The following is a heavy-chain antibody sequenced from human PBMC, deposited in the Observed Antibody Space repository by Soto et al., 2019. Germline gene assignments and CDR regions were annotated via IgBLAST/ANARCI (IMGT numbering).Heavy chain of an antibody. Sequence: ASVKVSCKASGYTFTSYGISWVRQAPGQGLEWMGWISAYNGNTNYAQKLQGRVTMTTDTSTSTAYMELRSLRSDDTAVYYCARDLAPMITFGGVIIGYWGQGTLVTVSS. CDR3: ARDLAPMITFGGVIIGY. CDR1: GYTFTSYG. CDR2: ISAYNGNT. J-gene: IGHJ4*02. V-gene: IGHV1-18*04. D-gene: IGHD3-16*01.